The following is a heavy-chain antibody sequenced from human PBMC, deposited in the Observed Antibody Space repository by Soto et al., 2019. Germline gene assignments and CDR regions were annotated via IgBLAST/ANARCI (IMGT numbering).Heavy chain of an antibody. J-gene: IGHJ4*02. Sequence: PSETLSLTCTVSGGSISSSSYYWGWIRQPPGKGLEWIGSIYYSGSTYYNPSLKSRVTISVDTSKNQFSLKLSSVPAADTAVYYCARQGLRFLEWLIDYWGQGTLVTVSS. CDR3: ARQGLRFLEWLIDY. D-gene: IGHD3-3*01. CDR2: IYYSGST. CDR1: GGSISSSSYY. V-gene: IGHV4-39*01.